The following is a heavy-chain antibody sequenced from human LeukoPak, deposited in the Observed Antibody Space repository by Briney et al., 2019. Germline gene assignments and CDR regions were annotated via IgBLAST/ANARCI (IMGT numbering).Heavy chain of an antibody. J-gene: IGHJ6*02. CDR2: IYYSGST. Sequence: PSETLSLTCTVSGGSISSSSYYWGWIRQAPGKGLEWIGYIYYSGSTNYNPSLKSRVTISVDTSKNQFSLKLSSVTAADTAVYYCARGPLYLVFGMDVWGQGTTVTVSS. V-gene: IGHV4-61*05. CDR1: GGSISSSSYY. CDR3: ARGPLYLVFGMDV. D-gene: IGHD2-8*01.